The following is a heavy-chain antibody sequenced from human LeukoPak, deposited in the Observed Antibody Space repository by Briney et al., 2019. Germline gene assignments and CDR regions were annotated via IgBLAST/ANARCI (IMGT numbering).Heavy chain of an antibody. CDR3: ARDTDYNYYDSSGYYQPNLDY. Sequence: ASVKVSCKASGGTFSSYAISWVRQAPGQGLEWMGRIIPIFGIANYAQKFQGRVTITADKSTSTAYMELSSLRSEDTAVYYCARDTDYNYYDSSGYYQPNLDYWGQGTLVTVSS. V-gene: IGHV1-69*04. CDR1: GGTFSSYA. D-gene: IGHD3-22*01. CDR2: IIPIFGIA. J-gene: IGHJ4*02.